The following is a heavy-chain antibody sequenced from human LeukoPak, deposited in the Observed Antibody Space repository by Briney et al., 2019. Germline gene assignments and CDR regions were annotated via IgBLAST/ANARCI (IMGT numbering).Heavy chain of an antibody. D-gene: IGHD5-24*01. CDR3: ARVSDGYNLAWFDP. Sequence: GASAKVSCKASGYTFTSYGISWVRQAPGQGLEWMGWISAYNGNTNYAQNLQGRVTMTTDTYTSTAYMELRSLRSDDTAVYYCARVSDGYNLAWFDPWGQGTLVTVSS. J-gene: IGHJ5*02. CDR1: GYTFTSYG. V-gene: IGHV1-18*01. CDR2: ISAYNGNT.